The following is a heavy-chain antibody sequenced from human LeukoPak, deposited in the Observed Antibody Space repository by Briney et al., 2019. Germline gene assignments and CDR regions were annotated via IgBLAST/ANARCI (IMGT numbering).Heavy chain of an antibody. CDR2: ISSSSSYI. V-gene: IGHV3-21*01. CDR1: GFTFSSYS. J-gene: IGHJ6*03. CDR3: ARDVSTSWGYYYYYYMDV. D-gene: IGHD2-2*01. Sequence: GGSLRLSCTASGFTFSSYSMNWVRQAPGKGLEWVSSISSSSSYIYYADSVKGRFTISRDNAKNSLCLQMNSLRAEDTAVYYCARDVSTSWGYYYYYYMDVWGKGTTVTVSS.